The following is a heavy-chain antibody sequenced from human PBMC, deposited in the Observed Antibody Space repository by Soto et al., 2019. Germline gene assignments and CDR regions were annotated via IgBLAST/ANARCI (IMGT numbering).Heavy chain of an antibody. CDR1: GGSISYYY. CDR3: ARQRRDFDY. V-gene: IGHV4-59*08. J-gene: IGHJ4*02. Sequence: SETLSLTCTVSGGSISYYYWSWIRQPPGKGLQWIGYIYSSGSTNYNPSLKSRVTISVGTSKNQFSLNLSSVTAADTAVYYCARQRRDFDYWGQGSLVTVSS. CDR2: IYSSGST.